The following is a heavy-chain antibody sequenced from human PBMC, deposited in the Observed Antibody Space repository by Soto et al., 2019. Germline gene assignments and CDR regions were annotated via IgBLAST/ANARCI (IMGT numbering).Heavy chain of an antibody. Sequence: GGSLRLSCAASGFTFSSYWMSWVRQAPGKGLEWVANIKQDGSEKYYVDSVKGRFTISRDNAKNSLYLQMNSLRAEDTAVYYCARDLPERRPGYCSGGSCYSGNAFDIWGQGTMVTVSS. D-gene: IGHD2-15*01. CDR2: IKQDGSEK. CDR1: GFTFSSYW. CDR3: ARDLPERRPGYCSGGSCYSGNAFDI. J-gene: IGHJ3*02. V-gene: IGHV3-7*01.